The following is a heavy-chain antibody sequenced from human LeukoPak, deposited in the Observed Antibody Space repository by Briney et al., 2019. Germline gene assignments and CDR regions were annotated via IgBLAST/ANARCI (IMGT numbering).Heavy chain of an antibody. CDR3: ARRGLYGSSPFDP. CDR1: GGSISSSTYF. V-gene: IGHV4-39*01. Sequence: SETLSLTCSVSGGSISSSTYFWGWIRQPPGKGLEWLGIIYYSGTTYYNPSLKSRVTISVDTSKNQFSLKLSAVTAADTAVYYCARRGLYGSSPFDPWGQGTLVTVSS. CDR2: IYYSGTT. D-gene: IGHD2-2*01. J-gene: IGHJ5*02.